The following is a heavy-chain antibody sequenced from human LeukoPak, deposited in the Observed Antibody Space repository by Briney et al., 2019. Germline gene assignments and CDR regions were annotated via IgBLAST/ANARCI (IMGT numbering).Heavy chain of an antibody. CDR2: IWSDGSNE. CDR1: GFTFSSFG. V-gene: IGHV3-33*01. Sequence: GGSLRLSCAASGFTFSSFGMHWVRQAPGKGLEWVAIIWSDGSNEVYIESVKGRFTISRDNSKNTLYLHMNSLRGEDTAMYFCARGCSGGPGCYILDYWGQGTLVTVSS. CDR3: ARGCSGGPGCYILDY. D-gene: IGHD2-15*01. J-gene: IGHJ4*02.